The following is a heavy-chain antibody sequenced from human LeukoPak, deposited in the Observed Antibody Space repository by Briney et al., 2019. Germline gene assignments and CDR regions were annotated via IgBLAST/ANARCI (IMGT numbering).Heavy chain of an antibody. CDR1: GGSFSGYY. CDR3: ARTRIVGATT. J-gene: IGHJ5*02. D-gene: IGHD1-26*01. V-gene: IGHV4-34*01. CDR2: INHSGST. Sequence: SETLSLTCAVYGGSFSGYYWSWIRQPPGKGLEWIGEINHSGSTNYNPSLKSRVTISVDASKNQFSLKLSSVTAADTAVYYCARTRIVGATTWGQGTLVTVSS.